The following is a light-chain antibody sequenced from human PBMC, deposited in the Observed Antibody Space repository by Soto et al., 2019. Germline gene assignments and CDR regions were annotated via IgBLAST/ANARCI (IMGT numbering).Light chain of an antibody. V-gene: IGKV3-15*01. Sequence: EIVMSRAAATVSVSQEQRATLSGRARHIISNNLAWYQQKPGQAPRLLIYGASTRATGIPARFSGSGSGTEFTLTISSLQPEDFAVYYCQQYNNWPPRTFGQGTKVDI. CDR1: HIISNN. CDR2: GAS. CDR3: QQYNNWPPRT. J-gene: IGKJ1*01.